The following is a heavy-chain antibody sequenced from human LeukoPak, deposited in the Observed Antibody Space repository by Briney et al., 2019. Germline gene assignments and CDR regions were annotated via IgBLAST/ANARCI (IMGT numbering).Heavy chain of an antibody. V-gene: IGHV3-74*01. Sequence: PGGSLRLSCAASGFTFSSYAMSWVRQAPGKGLEWVSRINSDGSTTYYADSVKGRFTISRDNAKNTLYLHMNSVRAEDTAVYYCARDGDIAAVDYWGQGTLVTVSS. CDR3: ARDGDIAAVDY. CDR1: GFTFSSYA. D-gene: IGHD6-13*01. CDR2: INSDGSTT. J-gene: IGHJ4*02.